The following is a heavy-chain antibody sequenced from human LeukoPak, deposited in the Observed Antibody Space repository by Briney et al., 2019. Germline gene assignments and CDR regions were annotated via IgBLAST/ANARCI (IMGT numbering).Heavy chain of an antibody. V-gene: IGHV1-8*01. J-gene: IGHJ4*02. Sequence: ASVKVSCKASGYTFTNYDINWVRQATGQGLEWMGWMNPNSGNADYAQGFQGRVTMTTNTATNTAYMELTSLRSEDTAVYYCARTLHCTSATCYEYYFDFWGQGTLVTVSS. CDR1: GYTFTNYD. CDR2: MNPNSGNA. D-gene: IGHD2-2*01. CDR3: ARTLHCTSATCYEYYFDF.